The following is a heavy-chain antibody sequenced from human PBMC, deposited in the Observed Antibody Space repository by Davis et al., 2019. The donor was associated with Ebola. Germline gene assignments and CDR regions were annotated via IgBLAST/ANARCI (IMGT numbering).Heavy chain of an antibody. Sequence: GALKISCAASGFTFSSNWMSWVRQAPGKGLEWVANIKQDGSEKYYVDSVKGRFTISRDNAKNSLYLQMNSLRAENTAVYYCARDVEAPNWFDPWGQGTLVTVSS. CDR2: IKQDGSEK. V-gene: IGHV3-7*03. J-gene: IGHJ5*02. CDR3: ARDVEAPNWFDP. CDR1: GFTFSSNW.